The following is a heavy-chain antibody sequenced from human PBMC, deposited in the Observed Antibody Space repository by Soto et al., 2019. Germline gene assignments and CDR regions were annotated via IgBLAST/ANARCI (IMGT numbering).Heavy chain of an antibody. V-gene: IGHV4-31*03. CDR3: ARKHAGYFSGIDY. Sequence: SETLSLTCTVTGDSITSGGYYWSWIRQHPGKGLEWLGYIYGRGGSGSTLYNPSLKSRITLSVDTSKTQFSLNLSSVTVADTAVYFCARKHAGYFSGIDYWGQGTLVTVSS. J-gene: IGHJ4*02. CDR2: IYGRGGSGST. D-gene: IGHD2-15*01. CDR1: GDSITSGGYY.